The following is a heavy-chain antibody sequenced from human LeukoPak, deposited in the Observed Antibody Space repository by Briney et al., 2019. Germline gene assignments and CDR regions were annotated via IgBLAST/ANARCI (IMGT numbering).Heavy chain of an antibody. J-gene: IGHJ6*03. D-gene: IGHD4-17*01. CDR3: ARHQARYGDYPPYFYYMDV. CDR2: ISAYNGNT. V-gene: IGHV1-18*01. Sequence: GASVKVSCKAFGYTFSFYGVTWVRQAPGQGLEWLGWISAYNGNTNYAQKLQGRLTMTTDTSTSTAYMELRSLRSDDTAIYYCARHQARYGDYPPYFYYMDVWGKGTTVTISS. CDR1: GYTFSFYG.